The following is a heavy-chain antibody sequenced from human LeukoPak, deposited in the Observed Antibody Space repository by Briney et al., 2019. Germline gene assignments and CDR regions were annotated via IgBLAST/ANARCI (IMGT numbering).Heavy chain of an antibody. D-gene: IGHD6-6*01. V-gene: IGHV3-33*01. CDR3: ARDLSSSIGTAASV. Sequence: PGGSLRLSCAASGCTFSSYGMHWVRQAPGKGLEWVAVIWYDGSNKYYADSVKGRFTISRDNAENSLYLQMNSLRAEDTAVYYCARDLSSSIGTAASVWGQGTTVTVSS. J-gene: IGHJ6*02. CDR1: GCTFSSYG. CDR2: IWYDGSNK.